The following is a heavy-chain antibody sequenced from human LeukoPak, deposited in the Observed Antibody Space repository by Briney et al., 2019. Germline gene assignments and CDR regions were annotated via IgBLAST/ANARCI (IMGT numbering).Heavy chain of an antibody. J-gene: IGHJ4*02. CDR2: ILFDGSNK. D-gene: IGHD4-11*01. CDR3: ARDREYSNSYFDY. Sequence: GGSLRLSCAASGFTFSSYAMHWVRQAPGKGLEWVAVILFDGSNKYYADSVKGRFTISRDNAKNSLYLQMNSLRAEDTAVYYCARDREYSNSYFDYWGQGTLVTVSS. V-gene: IGHV3-30-3*01. CDR1: GFTFSSYA.